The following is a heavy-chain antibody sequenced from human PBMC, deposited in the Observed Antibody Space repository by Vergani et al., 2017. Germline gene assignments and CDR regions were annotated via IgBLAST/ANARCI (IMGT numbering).Heavy chain of an antibody. D-gene: IGHD6-13*01. CDR1: GFSFSSSW. CDR3: ARRQYVHSWLVCWFDP. CDR2: IYPGDYET. J-gene: IGHJ5*02. V-gene: IGHV5-51*01. Sequence: EVQLVQSGPEVKKPGDSLTISCQGFGFSFSSSWIGWVRQRPGKGLEWMGIIYPGDYETRYSPAFQGQVTISADRSKSTTFLRWSSLKASDTAVYYCARRQYVHSWLVCWFDPWGQGTQVTVSS.